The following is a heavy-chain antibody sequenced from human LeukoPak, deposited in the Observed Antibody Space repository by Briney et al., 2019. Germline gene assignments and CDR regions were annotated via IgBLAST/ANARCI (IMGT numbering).Heavy chain of an antibody. CDR3: ARGRPLQGSYGDYSKIDY. Sequence: PSQTLSLTCTVSGGSISSGSYYWSWIRQPAGTGLEWIGRIYTSGSTNYNPSLKSRVTISVDTSKNQFSLKLSSVTAADTAVYYCARGRPLQGSYGDYSKIDYWGQGTLVTVSS. CDR2: IYTSGST. CDR1: GGSISSGSYY. J-gene: IGHJ4*02. V-gene: IGHV4-61*02. D-gene: IGHD4-17*01.